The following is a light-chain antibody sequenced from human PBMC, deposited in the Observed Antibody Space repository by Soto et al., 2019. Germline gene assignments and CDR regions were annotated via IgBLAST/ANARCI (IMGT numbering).Light chain of an antibody. J-gene: IGLJ2*01. CDR1: SIDVGGYNY. V-gene: IGLV2-14*01. Sequence: QSPLTQPASVSGSPGQSITISCTGTSIDVGGYNYVSWYQQHPGKAPKLMIYDVSNRPSGVSNRFSGSKSGNTASLTISGLQAEDEADYYCSSYTSSSTLVFGGGTQLTVL. CDR2: DVS. CDR3: SSYTSSSTLV.